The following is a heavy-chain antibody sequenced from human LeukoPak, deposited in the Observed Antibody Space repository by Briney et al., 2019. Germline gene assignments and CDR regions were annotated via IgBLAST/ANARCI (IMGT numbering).Heavy chain of an antibody. CDR3: ARGDSKYGGTDY. V-gene: IGHV1-8*01. J-gene: IGHJ4*02. CDR2: MNPNNDKI. D-gene: IGHD4-23*01. CDR1: GYTFINYD. Sequence: ASVKVSCKASGYTFINYDINWVRQATGQGLEWMGYMNPNNDKIGYAQKFQGRVTMTRDTSISTVFMELSNLRSEDTAVYYCARGDSKYGGTDYWGQGTLVTVSS.